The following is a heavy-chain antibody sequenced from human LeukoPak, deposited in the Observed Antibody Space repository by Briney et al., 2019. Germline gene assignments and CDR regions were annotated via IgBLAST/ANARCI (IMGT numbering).Heavy chain of an antibody. CDR1: GFTFSSYS. CDR2: ISSSSSYI. J-gene: IGHJ4*02. Sequence: GGSLRLSCAASGFTFSSYSMNWVRQAPGKGLEWVSSISSSSSYIYYADSVKGRFTISRDNAKNSLYLQMNSLRAEDTAVYYCARALQRAAPFDYWGQGTLVTASS. V-gene: IGHV3-21*01. CDR3: ARALQRAAPFDY.